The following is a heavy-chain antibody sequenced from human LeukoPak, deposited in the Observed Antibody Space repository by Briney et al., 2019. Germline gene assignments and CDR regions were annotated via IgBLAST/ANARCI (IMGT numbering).Heavy chain of an antibody. CDR3: ARDLAPYGGYSIPAY. J-gene: IGHJ4*02. Sequence: ASVKVSCKASGFTFSGYYFHWLRQTPGQGFEWMGWINPDKGDTNFTQKFSGRVTPTRDTSMTTVYMELKSLTFDDSAVYFCARDLAPYGGYSIPAYWGQGTLITVSS. CDR2: INPDKGDT. D-gene: IGHD4-23*01. CDR1: GFTFSGYY. V-gene: IGHV1-2*02.